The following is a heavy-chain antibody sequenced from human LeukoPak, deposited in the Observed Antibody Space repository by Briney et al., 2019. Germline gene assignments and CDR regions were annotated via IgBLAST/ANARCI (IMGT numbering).Heavy chain of an antibody. J-gene: IGHJ4*02. V-gene: IGHV3-30*02. CDR2: IRYDGNNK. CDR3: VKDNPLDY. CDR1: GSTFSGSA. Sequence: GGSLRLSCAASGSTFSGSAMHWVRQAPGKGLEWVSFIRYDGNNKLYADSVKGRFTISRDNSKNTLYLHINSLRAEDTALYYCVKDNPLDYWGQGTLVIVSS. D-gene: IGHD1-14*01.